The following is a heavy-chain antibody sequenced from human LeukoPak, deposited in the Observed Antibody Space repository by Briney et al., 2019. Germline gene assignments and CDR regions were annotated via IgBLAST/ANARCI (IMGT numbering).Heavy chain of an antibody. V-gene: IGHV3-33*06. CDR1: GFAFSSHG. Sequence: GGSLRLSCGASGFAFSSHGMHWVRQAPGKGLEWLTIIWYDGSEKYYADSVKGRFTVSRDNSKNTVYLQMNSLRAEDTAVYYCGKDLGSSARYLDRVDYWGQGTLVTVSS. CDR3: GKDLGSSARYLDRVDY. D-gene: IGHD2-2*01. CDR2: IWYDGSEK. J-gene: IGHJ4*02.